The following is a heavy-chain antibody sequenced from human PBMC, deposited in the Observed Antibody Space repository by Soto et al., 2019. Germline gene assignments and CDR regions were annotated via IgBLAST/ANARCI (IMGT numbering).Heavy chain of an antibody. D-gene: IGHD3-9*01. CDR3: AASGDDILTGYHYYYYGMDV. V-gene: IGHV1-58*01. CDR2: IVVGSGNT. CDR1: GFTFTSSA. J-gene: IGHJ6*02. Sequence: SVKVSCKASGFTFTSSAVQWVRQARGQRLGWIGWIVVGSGNTNYAQKFQERVTITRDMSTSTAYMELSSLRSEDTAVYYCAASGDDILTGYHYYYYGMDVWGQGTTVTVSS.